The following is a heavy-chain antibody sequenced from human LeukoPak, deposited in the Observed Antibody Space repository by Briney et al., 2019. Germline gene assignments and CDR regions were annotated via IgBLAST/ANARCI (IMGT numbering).Heavy chain of an antibody. J-gene: IGHJ4*02. CDR1: GFTFDDYA. V-gene: IGHV3-9*01. D-gene: IGHD6-19*01. CDR2: LGWNSATI. CDR3: AKDTGTGLLAGTGYFDY. Sequence: PGGSLRLSCAASGFTFDDYAMHWVRHVPGKGLEWVSGLGWNSATIGYADSVKGRFTISRDNAKNSLYLQMDSLRAEDTALYYCAKDTGTGLLAGTGYFDYWGQGSLVTVSS.